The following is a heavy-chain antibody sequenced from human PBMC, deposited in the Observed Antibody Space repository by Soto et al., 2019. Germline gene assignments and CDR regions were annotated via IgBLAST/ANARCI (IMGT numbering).Heavy chain of an antibody. Sequence: QVRLQESGPGLVKPSETLSLTCTVSGGSISRYYWSWIRQPPGKGLEWIGYLYNAGSTIYNPSLKSRVIISVDMSQNQFSLNLNYVTAADTAVYYCARDLWGYCGTDCYPLDVW. D-gene: IGHD2-21*02. J-gene: IGHJ6*01. CDR1: GGSISRYY. CDR2: LYNAGST. V-gene: IGHV4-59*01. CDR3: ARDLWGYCGTDCYPLDV.